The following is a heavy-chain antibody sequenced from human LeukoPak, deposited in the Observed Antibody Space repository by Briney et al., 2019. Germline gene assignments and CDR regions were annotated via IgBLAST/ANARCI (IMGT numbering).Heavy chain of an antibody. D-gene: IGHD3-16*01. CDR1: GYTLTELS. CDR2: FDPEDGET. V-gene: IGHV1-24*01. Sequence: ASVKVSCKVSGYTLTELSMHWVRQAPGKGLAWMGGFDPEDGETIYAQKFQGRVTMTEDTSTDTAYMELSSLRSEDTAVYYCATMSLRRGVRHFDYWGQGTLVTVSS. CDR3: ATMSLRRGVRHFDY. J-gene: IGHJ4*02.